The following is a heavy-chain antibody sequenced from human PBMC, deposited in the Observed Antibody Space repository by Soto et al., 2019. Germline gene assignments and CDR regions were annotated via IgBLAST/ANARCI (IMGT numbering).Heavy chain of an antibody. J-gene: IGHJ4*02. V-gene: IGHV3-7*05. CDR3: ARETSVDAD. CDR1: GFRVRDYW. CDR2: IKQDASEK. Sequence: EVQLVESGGGLVQPGGSLRLSCVVSGFRVRDYWMTWVRQAPGKGLEWVATIKQDASEKYYVDSVKGRCTISRDNAKNSLYLQMNSLTTEDTAVYYCARETSVDADWGQGTLVTVSS. D-gene: IGHD2-2*01.